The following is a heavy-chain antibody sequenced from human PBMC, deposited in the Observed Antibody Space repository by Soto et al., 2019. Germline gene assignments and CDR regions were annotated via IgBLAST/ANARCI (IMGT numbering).Heavy chain of an antibody. Sequence: GGSLRLSCAASGFTFSSYWMHWVRQAPGKGLVWVSRINSDGSSTSYADSVKGRFTISRDNAKNTLYLQMNSLRAEDTAVYYCARETYYDSSGYLYYYYYYGMDVWGQGTTVTVSS. V-gene: IGHV3-74*01. J-gene: IGHJ6*02. CDR1: GFTFSSYW. CDR2: INSDGSST. D-gene: IGHD3-22*01. CDR3: ARETYYDSSGYLYYYYYYGMDV.